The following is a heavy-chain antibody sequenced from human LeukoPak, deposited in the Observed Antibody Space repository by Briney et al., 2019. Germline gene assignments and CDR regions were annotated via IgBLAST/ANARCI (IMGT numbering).Heavy chain of an antibody. V-gene: IGHV4-59*01. CDR1: GDSINNSY. Sequence: SESLSLTCTVSGDSINNSYWSWIRQPPGRALEWIGYTYDSGSAKVNPSLKSRVTISVDTSKNLFSLKLTSVTAAATAVYYCATCRDEFGDYGFTSWGQGTLVTVSS. CDR2: TYDSGSA. CDR3: ATCRDEFGDYGFTS. D-gene: IGHD4-17*01. J-gene: IGHJ5*02.